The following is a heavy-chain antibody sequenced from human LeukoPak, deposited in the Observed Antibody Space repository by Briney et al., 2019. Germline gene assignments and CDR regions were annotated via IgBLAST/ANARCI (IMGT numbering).Heavy chain of an antibody. D-gene: IGHD5-12*01. CDR1: GGSISSSSYY. Sequence: SETLSLTCTVSGGSISSSSYYWGWIRQPPGKGLEWIGSIYYSGSTYYNPSLKSRVTISVDTSKNQFSLKLSSVTAADTAVYYCARGGYSGYEENDAFDIWGQGTMVTVSS. CDR2: IYYSGST. V-gene: IGHV4-39*07. CDR3: ARGGYSGYEENDAFDI. J-gene: IGHJ3*02.